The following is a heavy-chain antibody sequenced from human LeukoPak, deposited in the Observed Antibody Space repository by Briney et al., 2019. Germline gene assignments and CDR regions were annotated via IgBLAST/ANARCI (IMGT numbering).Heavy chain of an antibody. Sequence: PGGSLRLSCAASGFTFSSYAVNWVRQAPGKGLEWVSAFNGSGGSTYYADSVKGRFTISRDNSKNTLYLQMNSLRAEDTAVYFCAKDLRITMVRGLINPHAFDIWGQGTMVTVSS. CDR3: AKDLRITMVRGLINPHAFDI. CDR2: FNGSGGST. V-gene: IGHV3-23*01. D-gene: IGHD3-10*01. CDR1: GFTFSSYA. J-gene: IGHJ3*02.